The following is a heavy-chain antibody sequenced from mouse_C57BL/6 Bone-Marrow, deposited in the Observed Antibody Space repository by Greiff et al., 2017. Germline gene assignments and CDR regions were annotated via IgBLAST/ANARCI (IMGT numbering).Heavy chain of an antibody. CDR1: GYTFTSYW. Sequence: QVQLQQPGAELVKPGASVKLSCKASGYTFTSYWMHWVKQRPGRGLEWIGRIDPNSGGTKYHEKFKSKATLTVDKPSSTAYMQLSSLTSYDSAVYYCARWGVVAHYYAMDYCGQGTSVTVSS. D-gene: IGHD1-1*01. J-gene: IGHJ4*01. CDR2: IDPNSGGT. V-gene: IGHV1-72*01. CDR3: ARWGVVAHYYAMDY.